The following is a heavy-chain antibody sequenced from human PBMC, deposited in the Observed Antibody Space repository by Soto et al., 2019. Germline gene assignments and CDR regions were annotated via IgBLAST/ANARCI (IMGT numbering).Heavy chain of an antibody. Sequence: ASVKVSCKASGYTFTSYDINWVRQATGQGLEWMGWMNPNSGNTGYAQKFQGRVTMTRNTSISTAYMELNSLRAEDTAVYYCARTTTYNCGNLWGQGTLVNVPQ. V-gene: IGHV1-8*01. CDR2: MNPNSGNT. CDR3: ARTTTYNCGNL. J-gene: IGHJ4*02. CDR1: GYTFTSYD. D-gene: IGHD2-21*01.